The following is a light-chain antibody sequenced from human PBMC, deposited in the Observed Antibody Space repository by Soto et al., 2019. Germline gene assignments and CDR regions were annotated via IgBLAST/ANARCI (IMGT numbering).Light chain of an antibody. V-gene: IGKV1-12*01. J-gene: IGKJ5*01. CDR2: VAS. CDR3: HKDNSFPRIT. Sequence: DIEMTQSPSSVSAYVGDRVTITGRAGQSFSSWLAWYQQKPGQAPKLLIYVASSLHSGFPSRFSGSGSGTDFTPTISILQTEDFATYYCHKDNSFPRITFGNGTPLEIK. CDR1: QSFSSW.